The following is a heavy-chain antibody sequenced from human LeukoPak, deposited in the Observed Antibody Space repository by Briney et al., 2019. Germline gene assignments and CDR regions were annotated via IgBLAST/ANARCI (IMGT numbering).Heavy chain of an antibody. V-gene: IGHV3-23*01. Sequence: GGSLRLSCAASGFTFSSYAMSWVRQAPGKGLEWVSAISGSGGSTYYADSVKVRFTISRDNSKNTLYLQMNSLRAEDTAVYYCAKDWVRYSYGFDYWGQGTLVTVSS. CDR1: GFTFSSYA. D-gene: IGHD5-18*01. J-gene: IGHJ4*02. CDR2: ISGSGGST. CDR3: AKDWVRYSYGFDY.